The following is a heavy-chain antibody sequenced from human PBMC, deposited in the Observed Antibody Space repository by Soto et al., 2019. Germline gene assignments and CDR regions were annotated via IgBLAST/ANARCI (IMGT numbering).Heavy chain of an antibody. D-gene: IGHD6-13*01. CDR2: IYSGGST. CDR1: GFTVSSNY. CDR3: ARYSSSWYHYFHY. J-gene: IGHJ4*02. Sequence: EVQLVESGGGLVQPGGSLRLSCAASGFTVSSNYMSWVRQAPGKGLEWVSVIYSGGSTYYADSVKGRFTISRDNSKNTLYLQMNSLRAEDTAVYYCARYSSSWYHYFHYWGQGTLVTVSS. V-gene: IGHV3-66*01.